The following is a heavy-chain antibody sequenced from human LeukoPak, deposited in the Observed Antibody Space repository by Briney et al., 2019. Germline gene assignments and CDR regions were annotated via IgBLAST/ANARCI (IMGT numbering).Heavy chain of an antibody. CDR2: MNPNSGNT. V-gene: IGHV1-8*02. CDR1: GGTFSSYA. D-gene: IGHD6-19*01. Sequence: ASVKVSCKASGGTFSSYAISWVRQAPGQGLEWMGWMNPNSGNTGYAQTFQGRVTMTRNTSISTAYMELSSLKSEDTAVYYCARGLNSGWFDFDSWGQGTLVTVSS. CDR3: ARGLNSGWFDFDS. J-gene: IGHJ4*02.